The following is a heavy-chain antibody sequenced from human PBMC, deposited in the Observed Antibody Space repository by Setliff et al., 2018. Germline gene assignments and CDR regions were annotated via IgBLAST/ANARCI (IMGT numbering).Heavy chain of an antibody. CDR1: GGSISSYY. V-gene: IGHV4-4*07. CDR3: ARTPYYYDTAGYDF. D-gene: IGHD3-22*01. J-gene: IGHJ4*02. Sequence: SETLSLTCTVSGGSISSYYWSWIRQPAGKGLEWIGHIYTTGSTNYNPSLKGRVTLSVDTSKNQFSLKLTSVTAADTAIYYCARTPYYYDTAGYDFWGQGTLVTVSS. CDR2: IYTTGST.